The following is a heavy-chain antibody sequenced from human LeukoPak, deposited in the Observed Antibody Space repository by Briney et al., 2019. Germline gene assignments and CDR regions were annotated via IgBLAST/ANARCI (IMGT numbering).Heavy chain of an antibody. CDR2: IYSGGRT. J-gene: IGHJ4*02. CDR1: GFTVSGNY. D-gene: IGHD1-7*01. V-gene: IGHV3-53*01. Sequence: GGSLRLSCAVSGFTVSGNYMNWVRQAPGKGLEWVSVIYSGGRTYYADSAKGRFTISRDNFKNTLYLQMNSLRVEDTAVYYCAREGTITAFDYWGQGTMVTVSS. CDR3: AREGTITAFDY.